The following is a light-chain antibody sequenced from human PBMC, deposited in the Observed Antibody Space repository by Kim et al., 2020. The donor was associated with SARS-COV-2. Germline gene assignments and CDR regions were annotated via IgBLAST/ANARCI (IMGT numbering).Light chain of an antibody. CDR3: QQRGSWPPALT. CDR2: DAA. Sequence: PGNRATLSCTATHHVGISLALCQQTPIQAPRLLIYDAAMRGCGIPDRFRGSGSGTDFNLTIGIREPEDCAIYYCQQRGSWPPALTFGGGTTLDIK. CDR1: HHVGIS. J-gene: IGKJ4*02. V-gene: IGKV3-11*01.